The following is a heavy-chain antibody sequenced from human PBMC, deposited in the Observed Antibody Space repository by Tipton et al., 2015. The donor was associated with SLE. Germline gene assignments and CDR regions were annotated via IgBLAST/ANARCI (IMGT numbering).Heavy chain of an antibody. CDR3: ARRTPETRGYYYYMDV. CDR1: GYTFTNYG. V-gene: IGHV1-18*01. Sequence: QLVQSGAEVKKPGASVKVSCKASGYTFTNYGISWVRQAPGQGLEWMGWISGYNGNTDYAQKLQGRVTMTTDTSTSTAYMELRSLRSDDTAVYYCARRTPETRGYYYYMDVWGKGTTVTVSS. J-gene: IGHJ6*03. D-gene: IGHD1-14*01. CDR2: ISGYNGNT.